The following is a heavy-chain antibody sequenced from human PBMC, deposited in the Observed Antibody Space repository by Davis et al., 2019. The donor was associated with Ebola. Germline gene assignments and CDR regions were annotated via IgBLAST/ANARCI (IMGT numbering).Heavy chain of an antibody. J-gene: IGHJ3*02. CDR1: GGSISSHY. CDR3: ARDSDAFDI. V-gene: IGHV4-59*11. CDR2: MFYSGRT. Sequence: SETLSLTCTVSGGSISSHYWSWIRQPPGKGLEWIGYMFYSGRTNYNPSLKSRVTISIDTSKNQFSLKLSSVTAAHTAVYYCARDSDAFDIWGQGTMVTVSS.